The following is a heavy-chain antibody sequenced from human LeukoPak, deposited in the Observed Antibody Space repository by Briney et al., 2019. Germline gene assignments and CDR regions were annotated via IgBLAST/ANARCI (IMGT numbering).Heavy chain of an antibody. CDR3: ARDSITIFGVVTF. CDR2: ISSSSSYI. D-gene: IGHD3-3*01. V-gene: IGHV3-21*01. CDR1: GFTFSSYS. Sequence: GGSLRLSCAASGFTFSSYSMNWVRQAPGKGLEWASSISSSSSYIYYADSVKGRFTISRDNAKNSLYLQMNSLRAEDTAVYYCARDSITIFGVVTFWGQGTLVTVSS. J-gene: IGHJ4*02.